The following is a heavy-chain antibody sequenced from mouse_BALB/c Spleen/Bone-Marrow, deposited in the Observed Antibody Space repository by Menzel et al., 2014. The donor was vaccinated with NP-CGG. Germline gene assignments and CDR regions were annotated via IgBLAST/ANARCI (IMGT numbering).Heavy chain of an antibody. CDR2: IFPGTDTS. CDR1: GYTFTNYW. V-gene: IGHV1S132*01. Sequence: QVQLQQSGAEVVKPGASVKLSCKTSGYTFTNYWIQWVKQRPGQGLGWIGEIFPGTDTSYYNEKFKDKATLTVDTSSSTAYIQLSNLTSEDSAIYFCSRNYDYDKGAWFTYWGQGTLVTVSA. CDR3: SRNYDYDKGAWFTY. J-gene: IGHJ3*01. D-gene: IGHD2-4*01.